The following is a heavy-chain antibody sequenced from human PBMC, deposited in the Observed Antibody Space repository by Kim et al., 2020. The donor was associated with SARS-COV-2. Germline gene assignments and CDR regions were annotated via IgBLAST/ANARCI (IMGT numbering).Heavy chain of an antibody. CDR1: GFTFGGYE. CDR2: ITSSGTKK. V-gene: IGHV3-48*03. Sequence: GGSLRLSCATSGFTFGGYEMNWVRQAPGKCLEWVAYITSSGTKKEYADSVEGRFSIFRDNAKNSLFLQMNSLRAEDTAVYYCTRDNPTVADFDSWGQGTL. CDR3: TRDNPTVADFDS. J-gene: IGHJ4*02. D-gene: IGHD4-17*01.